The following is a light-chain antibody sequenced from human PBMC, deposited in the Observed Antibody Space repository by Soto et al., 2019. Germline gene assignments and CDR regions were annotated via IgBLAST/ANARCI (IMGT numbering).Light chain of an antibody. CDR2: GAS. CDR1: QGINSF. CDR3: QQLTNYRFT. J-gene: IGKJ2*01. V-gene: IGKV1-9*01. Sequence: IQLTQSPSSLSASVGDRVTITCRASQGINSFLAWYQQKPGKAPKLLIYGASTLQSGVPSRVSGSGSGTDFTLTISSVEPEDVATYYCQQLTNYRFTFGQGTKLQIK.